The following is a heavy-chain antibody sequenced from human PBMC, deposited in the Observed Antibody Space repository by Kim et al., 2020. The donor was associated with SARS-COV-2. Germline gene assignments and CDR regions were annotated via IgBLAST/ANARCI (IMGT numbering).Heavy chain of an antibody. CDR3: AKDINFDFWSGNNYFGMDV. V-gene: IGHV3-23*01. CDR2: ISGGGGSK. CDR1: EFTFSSHA. D-gene: IGHD3-3*01. J-gene: IGHJ6*02. Sequence: GGSLRLSCEAFEFTFSSHAMSWVRQAPGMGLEWVSSISGGGGSKYYSNSVKGRFTISRDNPRDTLYLQLNSLRAEDTAIYYCAKDINFDFWSGNNYFGMDVWGRGPTVSVS.